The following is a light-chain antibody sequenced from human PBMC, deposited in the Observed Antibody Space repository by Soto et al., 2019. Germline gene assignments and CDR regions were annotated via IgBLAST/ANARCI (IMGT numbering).Light chain of an antibody. J-gene: IGKJ5*01. CDR1: QSISSN. CDR2: DAA. CDR3: QQHSNSSSVT. Sequence: EIVMTQSPATLSLSPGERATLSCRAGQSISSNLAWYQQKPRQAPSLLIYDAANSATAIPARFSGSGSGTDFSLTISSLEAPESSVDYCQQHSNSSSVTFGQGTRLDIK. V-gene: IGKV3-11*01.